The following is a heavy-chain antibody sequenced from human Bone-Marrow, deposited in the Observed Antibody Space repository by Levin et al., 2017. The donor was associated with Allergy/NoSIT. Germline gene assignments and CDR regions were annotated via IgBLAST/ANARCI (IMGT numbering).Heavy chain of an antibody. CDR1: GLTFINYS. CDR2: ISRSGTYI. Sequence: GESLKISCAASGLTFINYSLDWVRQTPGKGLEWVSSISRSGTYIYYSDSVKGRFTISRDNAKNSLYLHMNALRAEDTGVYFCVTERLGEGKEFDYWGRGTRVIVSS. V-gene: IGHV3-21*06. CDR3: VTERLGEGKEFDY. D-gene: IGHD3-9*01. J-gene: IGHJ4*02.